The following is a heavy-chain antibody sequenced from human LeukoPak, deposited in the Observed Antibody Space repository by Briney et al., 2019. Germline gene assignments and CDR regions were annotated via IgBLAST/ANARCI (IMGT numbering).Heavy chain of an antibody. Sequence: GESLTLSCAASGFTFSSYSMTWVRQPPGKGLEWVSSISSSSSYIYYADFVKGLFTIVSDNDNKSLYLQIYALAAEATVEYYAARDIRGEYITYWYYGIDVWGQGATVTVSS. CDR3: ARDIRGEYITYWYYGIDV. D-gene: IGHD4-17*01. CDR2: ISSSSSYI. V-gene: IGHV3-21*01. CDR1: GFTFSSYS. J-gene: IGHJ6*02.